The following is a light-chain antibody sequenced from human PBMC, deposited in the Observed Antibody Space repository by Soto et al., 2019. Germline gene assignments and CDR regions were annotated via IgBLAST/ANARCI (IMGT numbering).Light chain of an antibody. V-gene: IGLV1-47*01. CDR3: GSWDRSLRGWV. CDR2: RNN. CDR1: SSNIGSNY. J-gene: IGLJ3*02. Sequence: QSVLTQPPSASGTPGQRVTISCSGSSSNIGSNYVYWYQQLPGTAPKLLIYRNNQRPSGVPDRFSGSKSATSATLDITGLQTGDEADYYCGSWDRSLRGWVFGGGTKLTVL.